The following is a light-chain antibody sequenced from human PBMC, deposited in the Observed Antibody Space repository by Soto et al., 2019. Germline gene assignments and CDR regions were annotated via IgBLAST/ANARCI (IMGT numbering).Light chain of an antibody. CDR2: AAS. CDR1: QSISTS. CDR3: QQSYSSLIT. Sequence: DIQMTQSPSSLSASVGDRVTITCRASQSISTSLNWYQQKPGKAPNLLIDAASSLQSGVPSRFSGSGSGTDFTLTISSLQPEDFATYYCQQSYSSLITFGQGTRLENK. J-gene: IGKJ5*01. V-gene: IGKV1-39*01.